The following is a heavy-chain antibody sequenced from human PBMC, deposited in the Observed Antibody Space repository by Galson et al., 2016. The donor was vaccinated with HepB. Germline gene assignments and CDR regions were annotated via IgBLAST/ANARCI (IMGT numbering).Heavy chain of an antibody. CDR2: IYYSGSS. CDR1: GGSISSGYYY. D-gene: IGHD3-10*01. V-gene: IGHV4-30-4*01. J-gene: IGHJ4*02. CDR3: ARVLSGGYYLDY. Sequence: TLSLTCTVSGGSISSGYYYWSWIRQPPGKGLEWIGYIYYSGSSYYNPSLKSRIHMSIDTSKNQFSLRLSSVTAADTAVYFCARVLSGGYYLDYWGQGTLVTVSS.